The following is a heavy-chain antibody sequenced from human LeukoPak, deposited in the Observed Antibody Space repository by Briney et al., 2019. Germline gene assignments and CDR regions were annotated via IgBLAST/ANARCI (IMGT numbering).Heavy chain of an antibody. Sequence: PSETLSLTCTVSGGSISSYYWSWIRQPPGKGLEWIANIYHTGSTNYNPSLSSRVTISIDTAKNQFSLKLTSVTAAETAVYYCARRGRNSSGWQDYLWGQGTLVTVSS. CDR3: ARRGRNSSGWQDYL. J-gene: IGHJ4*02. CDR2: IYHTGST. V-gene: IGHV4-59*01. D-gene: IGHD6-25*01. CDR1: GGSISSYY.